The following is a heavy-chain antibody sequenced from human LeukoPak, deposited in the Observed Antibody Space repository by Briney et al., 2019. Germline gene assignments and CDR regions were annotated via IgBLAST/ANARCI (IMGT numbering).Heavy chain of an antibody. CDR3: AREVVGATSEFDY. CDR2: ISYDGSNQ. D-gene: IGHD1-26*01. Sequence: GGALRLSCAASGFTFTSYVMHWVRQAPGKGRQWVALISYDGSNQYYADSVKGRFTISRDNSKNTLHLQMNSLRAEDTAVYYCAREVVGATSEFDYWGQGTLVTVSS. J-gene: IGHJ4*02. CDR1: GFTFTSYV. V-gene: IGHV3-30*03.